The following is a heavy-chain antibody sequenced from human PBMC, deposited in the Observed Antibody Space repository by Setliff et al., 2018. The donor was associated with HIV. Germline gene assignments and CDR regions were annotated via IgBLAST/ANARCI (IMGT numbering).Heavy chain of an antibody. CDR3: ARSRITMVRGSQNWYFDL. J-gene: IGHJ2*01. V-gene: IGHV4-61*05. D-gene: IGHD3-10*01. Sequence: SETLSLTCTVPGGSINRSNYYWGWIRQPPGKGLEWIGYIYYSGSTNYNPSLKSRVTISVDTSKDQFSLKLSSVTAADTAVYYCARSRITMVRGSQNWYFDLWGRGTLVTVSS. CDR2: IYYSGST. CDR1: GGSINRSNYY.